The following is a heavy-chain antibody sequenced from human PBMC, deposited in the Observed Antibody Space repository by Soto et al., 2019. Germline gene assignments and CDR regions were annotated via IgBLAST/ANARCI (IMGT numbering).Heavy chain of an antibody. CDR2: IFYTGST. CDR3: ARVPFSSFGVADPPVGWFDP. V-gene: IGHV4-30-4*08. CDR1: GGSFRCYY. J-gene: IGHJ5*02. Sequence: SETLCLTCAVDGGSFRCYYWSWIRQPPGKGLEWLGYIFYTGSTYYNPSLRSRITISIDTSKNRFSLKLTSVTAADTAVYYCARVPFSSFGVADPPVGWFDPWGQGTLVTVSS. D-gene: IGHD3-3*01.